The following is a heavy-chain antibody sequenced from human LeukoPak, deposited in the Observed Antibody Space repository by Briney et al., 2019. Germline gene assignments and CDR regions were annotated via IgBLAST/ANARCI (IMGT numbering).Heavy chain of an antibody. V-gene: IGHV3-64*01. CDR2: ISSNGGST. Sequence: PGGSLRLSCAASGFTFNTYAMPWVRQAPGRGLEYVSAISSNGGSTYYATSVKGRFTISRDNSKNTLYLQMGSLRAEDMAVYYSARSFGGSGSYSVLDYWGQGTLVTVSS. D-gene: IGHD3-10*01. CDR3: ARSFGGSGSYSVLDY. J-gene: IGHJ4*02. CDR1: GFTFNTYA.